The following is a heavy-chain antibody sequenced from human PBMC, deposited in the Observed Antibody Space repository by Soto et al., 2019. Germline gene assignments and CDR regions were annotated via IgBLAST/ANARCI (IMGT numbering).Heavy chain of an antibody. CDR1: GYSISSNNW. CDR2: IYYSGSA. Sequence: SETLSLTCTVSGYSISSNNWCGWSRQPPEKGLEWIGYIYYSGSAYYNPPLKSRVTMSVDTSKNQFSLKMSSVTAVDTAVYYCARSSPDGYYFXYWGQGTLVTVSS. D-gene: IGHD3-10*01. CDR3: ARSSPDGYYFXY. V-gene: IGHV4-28*01. J-gene: IGHJ4*02.